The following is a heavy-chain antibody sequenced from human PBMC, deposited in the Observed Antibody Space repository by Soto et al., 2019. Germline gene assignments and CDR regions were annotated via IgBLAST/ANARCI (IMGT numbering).Heavy chain of an antibody. CDR3: ARGHSIIITFGGVIGPFDGFDS. Sequence: GASVKVSCKASGYTFTSYDINWVRQATGQGLEWMGWMNPNSGNTGYAQKFQGRVTMTRNTSISTAYMELSSLRSEDTAVYYCARGHSIIITFGGVIGPFDGFDSWGQGTMVTVSS. V-gene: IGHV1-8*01. D-gene: IGHD3-16*02. CDR2: MNPNSGNT. CDR1: GYTFTSYD. J-gene: IGHJ3*02.